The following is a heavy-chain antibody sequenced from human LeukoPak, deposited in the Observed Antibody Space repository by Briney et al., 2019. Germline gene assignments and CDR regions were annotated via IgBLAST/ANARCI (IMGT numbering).Heavy chain of an antibody. J-gene: IGHJ1*01. V-gene: IGHV3-74*01. D-gene: IGHD6-13*01. CDR3: ARDRDIAAAGPFQH. CDR2: INGDGRNI. CDR1: GFTFSSYW. Sequence: PGGSLRLSCVASGFTFSSYWMHWVRQDPRKGLVWVSRINGDGRNINYADSVRGRFTISRDNSKNTLYLQMNSLRAEDTAVYYCARDRDIAAAGPFQHWGQGTLVTVSS.